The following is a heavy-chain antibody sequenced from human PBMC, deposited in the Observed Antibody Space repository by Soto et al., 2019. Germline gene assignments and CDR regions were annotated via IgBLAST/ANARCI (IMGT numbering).Heavy chain of an antibody. J-gene: IGHJ6*02. CDR2: IIPIFGTA. V-gene: IGHV1-69*01. D-gene: IGHD2-2*01. Sequence: QVQLVQSGAEVKKPGSSVKVSCKASGGTFSSYAISWVRQAPGQGLEWTGGIIPIFGTANYAQKFQGRVTITADESTSTAYMELSSLRSEDTAVYYCARDLATDIVVVPAAAGGYYYYGMDVWGQGTTVTVSS. CDR3: ARDLATDIVVVPAAAGGYYYYGMDV. CDR1: GGTFSSYA.